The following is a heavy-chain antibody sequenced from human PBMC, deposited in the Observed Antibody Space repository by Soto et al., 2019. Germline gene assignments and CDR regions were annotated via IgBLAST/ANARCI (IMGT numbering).Heavy chain of an antibody. Sequence: SETLSLTCPVSGGSISSYYWSWIRQPTGKGLEWIGYIYYSGSTNYNPSLKSRVTISVDTSKNQFSLKLSSVTAADTAVYYCARSVLDIVVVVAATDYYYYYMDVWGKGTTVTVSS. CDR3: ARSVLDIVVVVAATDYYYYYMDV. D-gene: IGHD2-15*01. CDR1: GGSISSYY. V-gene: IGHV4-59*01. J-gene: IGHJ6*03. CDR2: IYYSGST.